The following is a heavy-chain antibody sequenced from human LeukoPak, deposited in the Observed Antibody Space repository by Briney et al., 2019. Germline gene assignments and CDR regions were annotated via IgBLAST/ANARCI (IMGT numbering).Heavy chain of an antibody. D-gene: IGHD1-1*01. V-gene: IGHV4-34*01. CDR2: INHRGDT. J-gene: IGHJ4*03. Sequence: PSETLSLTCAVYGGSFSRYYWSWIRQSPGKGLEWIAEINHRGDTNYNPSVKSRVTISVDTSKNQFSLKVTSLTAADTAVYFCARGPTISETGYFDYWGQGTLVSVSS. CDR3: ARGPTISETGYFDY. CDR1: GGSFSRYY.